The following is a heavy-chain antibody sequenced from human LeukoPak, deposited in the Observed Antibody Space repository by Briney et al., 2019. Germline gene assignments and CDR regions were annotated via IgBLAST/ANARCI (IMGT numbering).Heavy chain of an antibody. V-gene: IGHV1-18*01. J-gene: IGHJ5*02. CDR1: GYTFTSYG. D-gene: IGHD3-3*01. CDR2: ISAYNGNT. CDR3: ARNLIDFDFWSGSNWFDP. Sequence: ASVKVSCKASGYTFTSYGISWVRQAPGQGLEWMGWISAYNGNTNYAQKLQGRVTMTTDTSTSTAYMELRSLRSDDTAVYYCARNLIDFDFWSGSNWFDPWSQGTLVTVSS.